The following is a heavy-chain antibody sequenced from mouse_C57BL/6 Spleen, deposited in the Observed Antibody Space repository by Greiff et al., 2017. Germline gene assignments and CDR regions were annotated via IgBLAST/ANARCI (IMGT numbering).Heavy chain of an antibody. CDR1: GYAFSSSW. CDR2: IYPGDGDT. Sequence: QVQLKQSGPELVKPGASVTISCKASGYAFSSSWMNWVKQRPGKGLEWIGRIYPGDGDTNYNGKFKGKATLTADKSSSTAYMQLSSLTSEDSAVYFCARDEDYAMDYWGQGTSVTVSS. J-gene: IGHJ4*01. V-gene: IGHV1-82*01. CDR3: ARDEDYAMDY.